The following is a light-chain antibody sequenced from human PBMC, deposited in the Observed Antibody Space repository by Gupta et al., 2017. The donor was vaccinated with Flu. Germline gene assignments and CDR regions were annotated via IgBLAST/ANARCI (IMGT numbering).Light chain of an antibody. Sequence: NFMLTQPHSVSESPGKTVTISCTRSGGSIASSFVQWYQQRPGSSPTTVIFEDDQRPSGVPDRFSGSIDSSSNSASLSISGLKTEDEDDYYCQSYDGAYHVFGGGTKLTVL. V-gene: IGLV6-57*01. CDR1: GGSIASSF. J-gene: IGLJ2*01. CDR3: QSYDGAYHV. CDR2: EDD.